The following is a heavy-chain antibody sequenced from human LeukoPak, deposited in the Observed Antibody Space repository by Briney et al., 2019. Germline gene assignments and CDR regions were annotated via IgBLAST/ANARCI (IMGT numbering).Heavy chain of an antibody. CDR2: ISSSSSYI. CDR3: ARDFSSSWFTASNGFDI. V-gene: IGHV3-21*01. D-gene: IGHD6-13*01. CDR1: GFTFSSYS. J-gene: IGHJ3*02. Sequence: GGSLRLSCAASGFTFSSYSMNWVRQAPGKGLEWVSSISSSSSYIYYADSVKGRLTISRDNAKNSLYLQMNSLRAEDTAVYYCARDFSSSWFTASNGFDIWGQGTMVTVSS.